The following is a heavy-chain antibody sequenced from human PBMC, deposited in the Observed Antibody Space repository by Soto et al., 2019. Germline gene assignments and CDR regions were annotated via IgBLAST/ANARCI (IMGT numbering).Heavy chain of an antibody. J-gene: IGHJ5*02. D-gene: IGHD4-17*01. CDR1: GGTXSSYA. CDR2: MNPSGGNT. Sequence: ASVKVSCKASGGTXSSYAISWVRXAPGQGLEYLGIMNPSGGNTAYAQKFQGRVTMTWDTSITTAYMELSSLRSEDTAVYFCARGIKYGAYSRWFDPWGQGTLVTVSS. V-gene: IGHV1-8*02. CDR3: ARGIKYGAYSRWFDP.